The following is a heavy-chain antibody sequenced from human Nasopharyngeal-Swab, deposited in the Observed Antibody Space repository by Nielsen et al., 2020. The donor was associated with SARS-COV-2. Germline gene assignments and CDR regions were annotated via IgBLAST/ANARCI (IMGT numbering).Heavy chain of an antibody. CDR2: INPDSGDT. D-gene: IGHD3-22*01. CDR3: ARDYYDNYDSDY. Sequence: WVGQAPGQGLEWVGCINPDSGDTQYAQKFQGRVTVTSDRSRSTAYIDLSRLRSDDTAVYYCARDYYDNYDSDYWGQGTLVTVSS. J-gene: IGHJ4*02. V-gene: IGHV1-2*02.